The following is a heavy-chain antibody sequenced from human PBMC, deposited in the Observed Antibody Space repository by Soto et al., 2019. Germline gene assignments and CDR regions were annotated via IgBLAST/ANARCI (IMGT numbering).Heavy chain of an antibody. J-gene: IGHJ4*02. Sequence: QVQLQESGPGLVKPSQTLSLTCSVSGGSIISDEYYWTWIRQPPGGGLGWIGHVYYTGSTSYSPSLKSRLTISVDTSKNQFSLRLNSVSAADTAVYYCARDRSNSPDLLDSWGRGTLVTVSS. CDR3: ARDRSNSPDLLDS. CDR2: VYYTGST. D-gene: IGHD1-1*01. V-gene: IGHV4-30-4*01. CDR1: GGSIISDEYY.